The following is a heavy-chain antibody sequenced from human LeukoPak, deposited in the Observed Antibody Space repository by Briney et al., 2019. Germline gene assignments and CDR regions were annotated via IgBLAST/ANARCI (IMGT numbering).Heavy chain of an antibody. V-gene: IGHV3-30*18. CDR1: GFTFSRHG. Sequence: GGSLRLSCAPSGFTFSRHGMHWVRQAPGKGLEWVAVISHDGSNIYYGDSVKGRFSISRDNSKNTLYLQMNSLRVEDTAVYYCAKDPYRVVVATGNYLDPWGQGTLVTVS. D-gene: IGHD2-15*01. J-gene: IGHJ5*02. CDR3: AKDPYRVVVATGNYLDP. CDR2: ISHDGSNI.